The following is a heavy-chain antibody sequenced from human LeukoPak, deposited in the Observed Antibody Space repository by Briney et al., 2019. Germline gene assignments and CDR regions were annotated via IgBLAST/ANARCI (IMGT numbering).Heavy chain of an antibody. CDR3: ARLSIGDSSGYYYPPRWFDP. D-gene: IGHD3-22*01. V-gene: IGHV4-38-2*02. J-gene: IGHJ5*02. CDR2: IYHSGST. CDR1: GYSISSGYY. Sequence: SETLSLTCTVSGYSISSGYYWGWIRQPPGKGLEWIGSIYHSGSTYYNPSLKSRVTISVDTSKNQFSLKLSSVTAADTAVYYCARLSIGDSSGYYYPPRWFDPWGQGTLVTVSS.